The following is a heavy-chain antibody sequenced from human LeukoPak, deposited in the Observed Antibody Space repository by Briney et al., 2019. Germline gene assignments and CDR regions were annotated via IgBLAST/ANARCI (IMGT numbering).Heavy chain of an antibody. CDR1: GGSFSGYY. CDR3: ASGGWYRGY. J-gene: IGHJ4*02. D-gene: IGHD2-15*01. Sequence: PSETLSLTCAVYGGSFSGYYWTWIRQTPGKGLEWIGEINHRGSTNYNPSLESRVTISVDTSKNHFSLDLTSVTAVDTAVYYCASGGWYRGYWGQGTLVTVSS. V-gene: IGHV4-34*01. CDR2: INHRGST.